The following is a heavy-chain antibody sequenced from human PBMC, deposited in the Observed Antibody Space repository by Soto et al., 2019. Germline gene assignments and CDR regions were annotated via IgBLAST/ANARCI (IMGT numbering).Heavy chain of an antibody. J-gene: IGHJ6*02. CDR1: GFTFSSYS. D-gene: IGHD6-13*01. CDR2: ISSSSSYI. CDR3: ARTEEYSSSWYGGYYYYGMDV. V-gene: IGHV3-21*01. Sequence: GGSLRLSCAASGFTFSSYSMNWVRQAPGKGLEWVSSISSSSSYIYYADSVKGRFTISRDNAKNSLYLQMNSLRAEDTAVYYCARTEEYSSSWYGGYYYYGMDVWGQGTTVTVSS.